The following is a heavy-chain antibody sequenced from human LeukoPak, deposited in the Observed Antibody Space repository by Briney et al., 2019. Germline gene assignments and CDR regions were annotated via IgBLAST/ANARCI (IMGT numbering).Heavy chain of an antibody. CDR2: IKGDGSYK. J-gene: IGHJ4*02. CDR1: GFTFSNYW. V-gene: IGHV3-7*03. Sequence: GGSLRLSCAASGFTFSNYWMSWVRQASGKGLEWVANIKGDGSYKYYVDSVKGRFTISRDNAKSSVYLQMNTLRAEDTAVYYCAKGSAGGRPYYFDYWGQGTLVPVSS. D-gene: IGHD6-13*01. CDR3: AKGSAGGRPYYFDY.